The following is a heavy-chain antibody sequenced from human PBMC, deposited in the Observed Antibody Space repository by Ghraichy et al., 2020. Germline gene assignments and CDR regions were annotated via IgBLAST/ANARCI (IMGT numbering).Heavy chain of an antibody. V-gene: IGHV3-33*01. J-gene: IGHJ4*02. CDR1: RFTFSSHG. Sequence: GGSLRLSCAASRFTFSSHGMHWVRQAPGKGLEWVAAIWYDASNKYYTESVKGRFTISRDNSKNTLYLQMNSLRAEDTAVYYCARDAYCGHDCLSGWSDYWGQGALVTVSS. CDR3: ARDAYCGHDCLSGWSDY. CDR2: IWYDASNK. D-gene: IGHD2-21*02.